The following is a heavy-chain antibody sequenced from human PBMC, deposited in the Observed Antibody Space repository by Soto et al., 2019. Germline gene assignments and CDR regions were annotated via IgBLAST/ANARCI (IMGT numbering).Heavy chain of an antibody. CDR1: GFTFSSYG. CDR3: ARDQGAGATILDY. Sequence: QVRLVESGGGVVQPGRSLRLSCAASGFTFSSYGMHWVRQAPGKGLEWVAVIWYDGSNKYYADSVKGRFTISRDNSKNTLYLQMNSLRAEDTAVYYCARDQGAGATILDYWGQGTLVTVSS. V-gene: IGHV3-33*01. D-gene: IGHD1-26*01. CDR2: IWYDGSNK. J-gene: IGHJ4*02.